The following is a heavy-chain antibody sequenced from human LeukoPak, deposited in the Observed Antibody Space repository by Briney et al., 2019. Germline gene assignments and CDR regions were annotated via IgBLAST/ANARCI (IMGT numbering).Heavy chain of an antibody. CDR1: GFTFSSYW. V-gene: IGHV3-74*01. CDR2: INSDGSST. J-gene: IGHJ4*02. Sequence: GGSLRLSCAASGFTFSSYWMHWVRQAPGKGLVWVSRINSDGSSTSYADSVKGRFTISRDNAKNTLYLQMISLRAEDTAVYYCARGYRSTRWLQLYWGQGTLVTVSS. D-gene: IGHD1-1*01. CDR3: ARGYRSTRWLQLY.